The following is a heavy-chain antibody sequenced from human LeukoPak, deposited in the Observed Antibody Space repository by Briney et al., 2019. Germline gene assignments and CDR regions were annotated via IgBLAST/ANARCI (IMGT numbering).Heavy chain of an antibody. V-gene: IGHV4-59*11. D-gene: IGHD3-22*01. CDR3: ARVGKDYYDSSGYYTFDQ. J-gene: IGHJ4*02. CDR1: GGSMRSHY. CDR2: IYYSGST. Sequence: SETLSLTCTVSGGSMRSHYWSRIRQPPGKGLEWIGYIYYSGSTNYNPSLKSRVTISVDTSKNQFSLIMSSVTAADTAVYYCARVGKDYYDSSGYYTFDQWGQGTLVTVSS.